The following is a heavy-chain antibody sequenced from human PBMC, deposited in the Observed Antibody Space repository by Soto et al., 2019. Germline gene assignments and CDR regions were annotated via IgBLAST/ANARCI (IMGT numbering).Heavy chain of an antibody. CDR1: GYMFTSYG. J-gene: IGHJ6*02. CDR2: TTPHNGNT. D-gene: IGHD3-3*01. Sequence: QVHLVQSGPEVKKTGASVKVSCKASGYMFTSYGISWVRQAPGQGLEWMGWTTPHNGNTRYAQKFQGGVTKTTDTSTTTASMELRSLTSDDTAVYYCARVDFWSGDIYYGMDVWGQGTTVSVSS. V-gene: IGHV1-18*01. CDR3: ARVDFWSGDIYYGMDV.